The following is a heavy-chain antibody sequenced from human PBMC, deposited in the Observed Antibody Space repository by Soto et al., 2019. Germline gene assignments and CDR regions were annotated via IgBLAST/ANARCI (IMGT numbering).Heavy chain of an antibody. V-gene: IGHV3-21*01. CDR1: GFTFSSYS. CDR2: ISSSSSYI. J-gene: IGHJ4*02. D-gene: IGHD6-19*01. CDR3: ARRRVAVGTHNVDY. Sequence: EVQLVESGGGLVKPGGSLRLSCAASGFTFSSYSMNWVRQAPGKGLEWVSSISSSSSYIYYADSVKGRFTISRDNAKNSLYLQMNSLRAEDTAVYYCARRRVAVGTHNVDYWGQGTLVTVSS.